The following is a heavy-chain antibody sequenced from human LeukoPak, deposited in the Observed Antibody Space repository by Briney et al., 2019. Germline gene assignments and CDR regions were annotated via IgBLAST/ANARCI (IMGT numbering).Heavy chain of an antibody. D-gene: IGHD1-14*01. CDR2: IIPILGIA. CDR3: ARREPTDAFDI. Sequence: SVKVSCEASGGTFSSYTISWVRQAPGQGLEWMGRIIPILGIANYAQKFQGRVTITADKSTSTAYMELSSLRSEDTAVYYCARREPTDAFDIWGQGTMVTVSS. V-gene: IGHV1-69*02. J-gene: IGHJ3*02. CDR1: GGTFSSYT.